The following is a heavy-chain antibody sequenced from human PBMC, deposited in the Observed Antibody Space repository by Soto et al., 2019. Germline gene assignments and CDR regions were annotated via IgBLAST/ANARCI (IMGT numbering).Heavy chain of an antibody. CDR1: GFTFSSYG. D-gene: IGHD2-2*01. V-gene: IGHV3-30*18. CDR2: ISYDGNNK. J-gene: IGHJ5*02. Sequence: QVQLVESGGGVVQPGRSLRLSCAASGFTFSSYGMHWVRQAPGKGLEWVAVISYDGNNKYYADSVRGRFTISRDNSKNTLYLQMNSLRAEDTAVYYCAKDNCISTSCYRLYNWFDPWGQGTLVTVSS. CDR3: AKDNCISTSCYRLYNWFDP.